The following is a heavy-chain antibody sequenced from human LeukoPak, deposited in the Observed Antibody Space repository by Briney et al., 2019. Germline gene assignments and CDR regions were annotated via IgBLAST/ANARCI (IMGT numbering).Heavy chain of an antibody. CDR3: AKDGSPYCSSTSCYFVHFDY. Sequence: GGSLRLSCAASGFTFSSYGMHWVRQAPGKGLEWVAFIRYDGSNKYYADSVKGRFTISRDNSKNTLYLQMNSLRAEDTAVYYCAKDGSPYCSSTSCYFVHFDYRGQGTLVTVSS. J-gene: IGHJ4*02. D-gene: IGHD2-2*01. CDR1: GFTFSSYG. V-gene: IGHV3-30*02. CDR2: IRYDGSNK.